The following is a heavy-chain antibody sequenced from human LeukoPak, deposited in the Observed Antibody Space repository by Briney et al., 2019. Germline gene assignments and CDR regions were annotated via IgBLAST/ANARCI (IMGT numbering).Heavy chain of an antibody. CDR2: IWYDGSNK. CDR3: ARDHGIIGAVAGPFDY. D-gene: IGHD6-19*01. Sequence: PGGSLRLSCAASAFTFSSYGMHWDRQAPGKGLEWVAVIWYDGSNKYYADSVKGRFTIPRDNSKNKLYLQMNSLRAEDTAVDYCARDHGIIGAVAGPFDYWGQGTLVTVSS. J-gene: IGHJ4*02. V-gene: IGHV3-33*01. CDR1: AFTFSSYG.